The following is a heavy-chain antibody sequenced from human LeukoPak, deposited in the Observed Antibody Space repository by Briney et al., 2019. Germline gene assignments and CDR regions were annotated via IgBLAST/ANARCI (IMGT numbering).Heavy chain of an antibody. V-gene: IGHV3-21*01. D-gene: IGHD5-18*01. J-gene: IGHJ5*02. Sequence: PGGSLRLSCAASGFTFSSYNMNWVRQAPGKGLEWVSSISSSSSYIHYADSVKGRFTISRDNAKNSLYLQMNSLRAGDTAVYYCSRGLGWIHSWGQGTLVTVSS. CDR2: ISSSSSYI. CDR1: GFTFSSYN. CDR3: SRGLGWIHS.